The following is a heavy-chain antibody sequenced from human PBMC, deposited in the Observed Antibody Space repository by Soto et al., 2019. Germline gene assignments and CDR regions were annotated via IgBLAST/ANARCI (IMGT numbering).Heavy chain of an antibody. Sequence: QVRLVESGGGVVQPGKSLTLSCAASGFTFSNYAMHWIRQAPGKGLEWVALISSDGSSKFYADSVKGRLTISRDNSMNTLYLQLNSLRTEETALYYCAGSDSGGINWFDPRGQGTLVIVSS. D-gene: IGHD2-21*02. CDR2: ISSDGSSK. J-gene: IGHJ5*02. V-gene: IGHV3-30-3*01. CDR3: AGSDSGGINWFDP. CDR1: GFTFSNYA.